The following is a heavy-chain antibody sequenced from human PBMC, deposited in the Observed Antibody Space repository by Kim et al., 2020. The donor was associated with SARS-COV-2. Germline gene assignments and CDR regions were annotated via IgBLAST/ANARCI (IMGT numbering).Heavy chain of an antibody. D-gene: IGHD3-10*01. V-gene: IGHV3-15*01. CDR1: GFTFSNAW. Sequence: GGSLRLSCAASGFTFSNAWMSWVRQAPGKGLEWVGRIKSKTDGGTTDYAAPVKGRFTISRDDSKNTLYLQMNSLKTEDTAVYYCTTDWGYYVSWGKYYFDYWGQGTLVTVSS. CDR3: TTDWGYYVSWGKYYFDY. CDR2: IKSKTDGGTT. J-gene: IGHJ4*02.